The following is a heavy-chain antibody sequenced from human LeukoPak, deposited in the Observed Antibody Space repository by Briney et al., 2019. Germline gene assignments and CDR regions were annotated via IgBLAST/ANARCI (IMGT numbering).Heavy chain of an antibody. D-gene: IGHD2-8*02. J-gene: IGHJ3*02. V-gene: IGHV4-31*03. CDR1: GGSISSGGYY. CDR2: IYYSGST. CDR3: ARSNVVSVLYWAFDI. Sequence: SQTLSLTCTVSGGSISSGGYYWRWLRQHPGTGREWGGYIYYSGSTNYNPSLKSRVTISVDTSKNPFSLKLSSVTAADTAVYYCARSNVVSVLYWAFDIWGQGTMVTVSS.